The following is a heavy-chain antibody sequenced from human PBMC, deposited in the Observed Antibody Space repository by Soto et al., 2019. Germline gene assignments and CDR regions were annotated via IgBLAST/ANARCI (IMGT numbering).Heavy chain of an antibody. CDR2: ISAYNGNT. Sequence: QVQLVQSGAEVKKPGASVKVSCKASGYTFTSYGISWVRQAPGQGLEWMGWISAYNGNTNYAQKLQGRVTMTTDTSTRTGYMELRSLRSDDTSVYYCASNYIYYYGSGNTNYYGMDVWGQGTTVTVSS. CDR1: GYTFTSYG. CDR3: ASNYIYYYGSGNTNYYGMDV. J-gene: IGHJ6*02. V-gene: IGHV1-18*01. D-gene: IGHD3-10*01.